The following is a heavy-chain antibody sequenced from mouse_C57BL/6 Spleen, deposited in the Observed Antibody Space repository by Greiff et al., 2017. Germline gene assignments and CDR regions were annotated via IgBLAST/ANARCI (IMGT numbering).Heavy chain of an antibody. CDR1: GYSFTGYY. CDR3: ARQLRPAMDY. CDR2: INPSTGGT. Sequence: EVKLVESGPELVKPGASVKISCKASGYSFTGYYMNWVKQSPEKSLEWIGEINPSTGGTTYNQKFKAKATLTVDKSSSTAYMQLKSLTSEDSAVYYCARQLRPAMDYWGQGTSVTVSS. D-gene: IGHD3-2*02. V-gene: IGHV1-42*01. J-gene: IGHJ4*01.